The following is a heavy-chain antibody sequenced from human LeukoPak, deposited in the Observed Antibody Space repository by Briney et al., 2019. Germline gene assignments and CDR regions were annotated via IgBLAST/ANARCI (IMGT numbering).Heavy chain of an antibody. CDR2: IYYSGST. D-gene: IGHD3-3*01. J-gene: IGHJ4*02. V-gene: IGHV4-61*08. CDR3: ARGDHDFWTRFPKHFDY. Sequence: SETLSLTCAVSGGSISSGGYSWSWIRQPPGKGLEWIGYIYYSGSTNYNPSLKSRVTISVDTSKNQFSLKLSSVTAADTAVYYCARGDHDFWTRFPKHFDYWGQGTLVTVSS. CDR1: GGSISSGGYS.